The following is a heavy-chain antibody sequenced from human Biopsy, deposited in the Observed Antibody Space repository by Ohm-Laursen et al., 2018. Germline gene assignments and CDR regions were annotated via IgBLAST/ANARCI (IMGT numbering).Heavy chain of an antibody. D-gene: IGHD2-15*01. Sequence: TLSLTCSVSGGSISSFYWTWIRQPPGKGPEWIGDISDSGSTNYKPSFKSRVIISVDTSKNQFSLNLSFLTAADTAAYYCARRGSGGRSFDHWGQGTLVTVSS. CDR1: GGSISSFY. CDR3: ARRGSGGRSFDH. V-gene: IGHV4-59*08. CDR2: ISDSGST. J-gene: IGHJ4*02.